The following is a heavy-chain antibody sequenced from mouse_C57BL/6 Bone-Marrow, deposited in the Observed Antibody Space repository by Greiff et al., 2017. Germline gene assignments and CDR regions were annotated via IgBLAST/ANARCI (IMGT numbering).Heavy chain of an antibody. CDR3: ARGDY. CDR1: GYSITSGYY. CDR2: ISYDGSN. J-gene: IGHJ2*01. Sequence: VQLQQSGPGLVKPSQSLSLTCSVTGYSITSGYYWNWIRRFPGNKLEWMGYISYDGSNNYNPYLKNRISITRDTSKNQFFLKLNSVTTEDTATYYCARGDYWGQGTTLTVSS. V-gene: IGHV3-6*01.